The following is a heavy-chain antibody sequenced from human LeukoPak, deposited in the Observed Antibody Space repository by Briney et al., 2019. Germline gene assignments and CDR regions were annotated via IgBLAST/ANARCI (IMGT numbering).Heavy chain of an antibody. Sequence: KPSETLSLTCTVSGYSISSGYYWGWIRQPPGKGLEWIGSIYHSGSTYYNPSLKSRVTISVDTSKNQFSLKLSSVTAADTAVYYCARNGYYGSGSYPNWFDPWGQGTLVTVSS. CDR1: GYSISSGYY. CDR3: ARNGYYGSGSYPNWFDP. D-gene: IGHD3-10*01. V-gene: IGHV4-38-2*02. J-gene: IGHJ5*02. CDR2: IYHSGST.